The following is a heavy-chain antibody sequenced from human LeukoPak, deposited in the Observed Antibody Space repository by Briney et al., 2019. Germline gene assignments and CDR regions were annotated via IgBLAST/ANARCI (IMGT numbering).Heavy chain of an antibody. Sequence: QPGGSLRLSCTVSGFTFGDYAMSWIRQAPGKGLEWVGFIRSKAYGETADYAASVKGRFTISRDDSKAIAYLQMNSLKTEDTAVYHSTRDRGAYNLYDYWGQGTLVTVSS. CDR3: TRDRGAYNLYDY. CDR1: GFTFGDYA. CDR2: IRSKAYGETA. J-gene: IGHJ4*02. V-gene: IGHV3-49*03. D-gene: IGHD1-1*01.